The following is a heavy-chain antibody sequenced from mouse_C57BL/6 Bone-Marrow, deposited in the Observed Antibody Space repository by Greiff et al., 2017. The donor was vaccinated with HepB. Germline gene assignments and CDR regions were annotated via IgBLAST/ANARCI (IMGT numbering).Heavy chain of an antibody. CDR1: GYTFTNYW. V-gene: IGHV1-63*01. CDR3: ARRGIYYGYDWGYFDV. Sequence: QVQLQQSGAELVRPGTSVKMSCKASGYTFTNYWIGWAKQRPGHGLEWIGDIYPGGGYTNYNEKFKGKATLTADKSSSTAYMQFSSLTSEDSAIYYWARRGIYYGYDWGYFDVWGTGTTVTVSS. J-gene: IGHJ1*03. CDR2: IYPGGGYT. D-gene: IGHD2-2*01.